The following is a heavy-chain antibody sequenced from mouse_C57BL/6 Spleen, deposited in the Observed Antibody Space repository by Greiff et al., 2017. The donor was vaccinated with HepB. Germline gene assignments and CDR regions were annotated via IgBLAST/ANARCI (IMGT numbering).Heavy chain of an antibody. J-gene: IGHJ2*01. D-gene: IGHD1-1*01. CDR1: GFTFTDYY. V-gene: IGHV7-3*01. CDR3: ARYGGSSYVYFDY. CDR2: IRNKANGYTT. Sequence: DVKLVESGGGLVQPGGSLSLSCAASGFTFTDYYMSWVRQPPGKALEWLGFIRNKANGYTTEYSASVKGRFTISRDNSQSILYLQMNALRAEDSATYYCARYGGSSYVYFDYWGQGTTLTVSS.